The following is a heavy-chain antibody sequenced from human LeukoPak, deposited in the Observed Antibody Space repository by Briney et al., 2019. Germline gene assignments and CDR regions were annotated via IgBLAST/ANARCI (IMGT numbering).Heavy chain of an antibody. Sequence: GGSLRLSCAASGFTVSSNYMSWVRQAPGKGLEWVSVVYRGDGTNCADSVKGRFTISRDNSKNTLYLQMNSLRAEDTAVYYCAKAGSRIQLWPSFDYWGQGTLVTVSS. CDR1: GFTVSSNY. V-gene: IGHV3-53*01. J-gene: IGHJ4*02. D-gene: IGHD5-18*01. CDR2: VYRGDGT. CDR3: AKAGSRIQLWPSFDY.